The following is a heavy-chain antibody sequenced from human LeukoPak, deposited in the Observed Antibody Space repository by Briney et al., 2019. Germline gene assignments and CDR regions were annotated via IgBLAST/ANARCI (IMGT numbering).Heavy chain of an antibody. CDR2: ISGSGGST. CDR3: SKFRVAADGMDV. CDR1: GFTFGSYA. J-gene: IGHJ6*02. D-gene: IGHD6-13*01. Sequence: GGSLRLSFAASGFTFGSYAMSWVRQAPGKGVGWVSAISGSGGSTSYADSGKGRFTISRDNSKNTLYLQMNTLRAEDTAVYYCSKFRVAADGMDVWGQGTTVTVSS. V-gene: IGHV3-23*01.